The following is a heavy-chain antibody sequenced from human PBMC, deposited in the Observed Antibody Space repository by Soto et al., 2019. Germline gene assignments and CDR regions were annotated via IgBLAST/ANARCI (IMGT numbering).Heavy chain of an antibody. CDR1: GGSITNSTYY. V-gene: IGHV4-39*01. CDR3: ARQRRYYYDSSGYPDY. CDR2: IYYTGST. Sequence: PSETLSLTCTVSGGSITNSTYYWGWIRQPPGKGLEWIGTIYYTGSTYYNPSLKSRVTLSVDTSKNQLSLKLSSVTAADTAVYYCARQRRYYYDSSGYPDYWGQGTLVPVSS. J-gene: IGHJ4*02. D-gene: IGHD3-22*01.